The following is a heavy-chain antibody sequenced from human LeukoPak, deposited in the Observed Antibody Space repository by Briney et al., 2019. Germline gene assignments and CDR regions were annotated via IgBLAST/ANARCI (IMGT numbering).Heavy chain of an antibody. V-gene: IGHV3-7*01. CDR3: ARGSYGSGSYPSLDAFDI. J-gene: IGHJ3*02. Sequence: GGSLRLSCAASGFTFTTFWMSWVRQAPGKGLEWVANIKQDGSERYYVDSVKGRFTISRDNAKNSLYLQMNSLRAEDTAVYYCARGSYGSGSYPSLDAFDIWGQGTMVTVSS. CDR2: IKQDGSER. CDR1: GFTFTTFW. D-gene: IGHD3-10*01.